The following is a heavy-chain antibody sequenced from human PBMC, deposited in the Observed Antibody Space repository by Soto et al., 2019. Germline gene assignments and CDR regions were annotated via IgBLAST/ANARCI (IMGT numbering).Heavy chain of an antibody. V-gene: IGHV2-70*04. D-gene: IGHD6-19*01. Sequence: SGPTLVNPTQTLTLTCTFSVFSLSTSGMRVSWIRQPPGKALEWLARIDWDDDKFYSTSLKTRLTISKDTSKNQVVLTMTNMDPVDTATYYCARIMAERYGMDVWGQGTTVTVSS. CDR1: VFSLSTSGMR. CDR3: ARIMAERYGMDV. CDR2: IDWDDDK. J-gene: IGHJ6*02.